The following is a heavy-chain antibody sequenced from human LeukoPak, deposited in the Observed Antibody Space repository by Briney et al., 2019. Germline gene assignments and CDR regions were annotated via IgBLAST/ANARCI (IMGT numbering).Heavy chain of an antibody. CDR2: INAGNGHT. Sequence: ASVKVSCKASGYTFSGYAIHWVRQAPGQRFEWMGWINAGNGHTKYSQNFQGRVTITRDSSANIVYMELSSLTSEDTAVYYRARGIWSATRVDYYLDNWGRGTLVTVSS. J-gene: IGHJ4*02. CDR3: ARGIWSATRVDYYLDN. D-gene: IGHD5-24*01. V-gene: IGHV1-3*01. CDR1: GYTFSGYA.